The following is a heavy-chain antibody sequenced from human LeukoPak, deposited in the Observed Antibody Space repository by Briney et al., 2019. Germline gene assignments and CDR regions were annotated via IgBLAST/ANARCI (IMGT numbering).Heavy chain of an antibody. CDR2: IYPTGST. J-gene: IGHJ5*02. D-gene: IGHD6-13*01. CDR1: GYSISSGYY. CDR3: ARAYSSSWYWNWFDP. Sequence: PSETLSLTGTVSGYSISSGYYWGWIRQPPGKGLEWIGNIYPTGSTYYNPSLKSRVTISVDTSKNQFSLKVSSVSAADTAVYYCARAYSSSWYWNWFDPWGQGTLVTVSS. V-gene: IGHV4-38-2*02.